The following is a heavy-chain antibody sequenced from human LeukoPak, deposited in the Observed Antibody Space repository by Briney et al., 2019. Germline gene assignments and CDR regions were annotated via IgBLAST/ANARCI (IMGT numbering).Heavy chain of an antibody. V-gene: IGHV1-8*01. J-gene: IGHJ5*02. CDR3: ARSGVDTAMVALVHWFDP. CDR2: MNPNSGNT. CDR1: GYTFTSYD. D-gene: IGHD5-18*01. Sequence: SVKVSCKASGYTFTSYDINWVRQATGQGLEWMGWMNPNSGNTGYAQKFQGRVTMTRNTSISTAYMELSSLRSEDTAVYYCARSGVDTAMVALVHWFDPWGQGTLVTVSS.